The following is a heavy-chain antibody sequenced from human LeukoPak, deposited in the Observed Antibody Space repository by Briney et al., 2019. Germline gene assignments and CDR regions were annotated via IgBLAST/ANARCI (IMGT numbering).Heavy chain of an antibody. Sequence: ASVKVSRKPSGYTFTSYEINWVRQATGQGLEWMGWMNPNSGNTGYAQKFQGRVTMTRNTSISTAYMELNSLRSEDTAVYYCARDRRVTPSGPTRIQLWHPHAYWGQGTLVTVSS. CDR1: GYTFTSYE. V-gene: IGHV1-8*01. J-gene: IGHJ4*02. CDR3: ARDRRVTPSGPTRIQLWHPHAY. D-gene: IGHD5-18*01. CDR2: MNPNSGNT.